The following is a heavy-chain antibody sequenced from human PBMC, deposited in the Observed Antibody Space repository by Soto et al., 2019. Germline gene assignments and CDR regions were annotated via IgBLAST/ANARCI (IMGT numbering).Heavy chain of an antibody. CDR3: ARAISGYVT. CDR1: GITSTTYA. J-gene: IGHJ5*02. D-gene: IGHD5-12*01. Sequence: ASVKVSCTASGITSTTYAIHWVRQAPGQGLEWMGWINTGNGNTRYSQRFLGRVSLTTDTSASTASMDLSSLTSEDTAVYYCARAISGYVTWGQGTLVTVSS. CDR2: INTGNGNT. V-gene: IGHV1-3*04.